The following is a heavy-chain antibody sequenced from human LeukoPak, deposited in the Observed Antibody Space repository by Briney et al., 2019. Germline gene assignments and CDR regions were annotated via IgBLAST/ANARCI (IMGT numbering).Heavy chain of an antibody. CDR3: ARGKLGYYYYHMDA. D-gene: IGHD3-3*02. V-gene: IGHV1-69*05. Sequence: SVKVSCKASGGTLSGYAISWVRQAPGQGLEWMGGIIPIYGTPHSAQKFQGRVTITTDESTSTAFTDLSSLRSEDTAVYYCARGKLGYYYYHMDAWGKGTTVTVSS. CDR1: GGTLSGYA. J-gene: IGHJ6*03. CDR2: IIPIYGTP.